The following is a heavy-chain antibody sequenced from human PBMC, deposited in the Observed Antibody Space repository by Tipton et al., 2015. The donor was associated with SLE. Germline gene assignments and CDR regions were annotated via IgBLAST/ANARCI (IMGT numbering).Heavy chain of an antibody. V-gene: IGHV4-39*07. D-gene: IGHD6-13*01. CDR3: ARGLKGGAAD. Sequence: TLSLTCTVSGGSIGSGTLYYSWIRQPPGKGLEWIGEINHSGSTNYDPSLKSRVTISVDTSRNQFSLKLSSVTAADTAVYYCARGLKGGAADWGQGTLVTVSS. J-gene: IGHJ4*02. CDR1: GGSIGSGTLY. CDR2: INHSGST.